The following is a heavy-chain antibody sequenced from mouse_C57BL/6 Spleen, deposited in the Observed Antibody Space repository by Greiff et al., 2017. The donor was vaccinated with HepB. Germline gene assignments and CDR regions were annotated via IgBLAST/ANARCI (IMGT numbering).Heavy chain of an antibody. CDR2: INPNNGGT. Sequence: VQLQQSGPELVKPGASVKMSCKASGYTFTDYNMHWVKQRHGKSLEWIGYINPNNGGTSYNQKFKGKATLTVNKSFSTAYMELRSLTSEDSAVYYFARESWDAYFDYWGQGTTLTVSS. CDR1: GYTFTDYN. J-gene: IGHJ2*01. CDR3: ARESWDAYFDY. V-gene: IGHV1-22*01. D-gene: IGHD4-1*01.